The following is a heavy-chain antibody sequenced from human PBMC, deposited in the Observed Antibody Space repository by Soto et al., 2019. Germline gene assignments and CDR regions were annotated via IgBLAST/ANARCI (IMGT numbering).Heavy chain of an antibody. CDR3: AKETDSGSYDMDY. V-gene: IGHV3-23*01. D-gene: IGHD1-26*01. Sequence: GGSLRLSCAASGFTFSSYAMDWVRQVPGKGLEWVSAISGTGGSTYYADSVKGRFTISRDSSQNTLYLQMNSLRAEDTAVYYCAKETDSGSYDMDYWGQGTQVTVSS. CDR2: ISGTGGST. J-gene: IGHJ4*02. CDR1: GFTFSSYA.